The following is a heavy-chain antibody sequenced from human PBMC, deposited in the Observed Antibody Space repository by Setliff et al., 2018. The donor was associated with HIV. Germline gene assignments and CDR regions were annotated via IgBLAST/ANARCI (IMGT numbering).Heavy chain of an antibody. Sequence: GGSLRLSCAASGFTFSRYEMNWVRQAPGKGLEWVSYISSSGGTIYYADSVTGRFTISRDNAKNSLYLQMNSLRAEDTAVYYCARDSSSWYEFYFDCWGQGTLVTVSS. J-gene: IGHJ4*02. CDR3: ARDSSSWYEFYFDC. V-gene: IGHV3-48*03. CDR1: GFTFSRYE. D-gene: IGHD6-13*01. CDR2: ISSSGGTI.